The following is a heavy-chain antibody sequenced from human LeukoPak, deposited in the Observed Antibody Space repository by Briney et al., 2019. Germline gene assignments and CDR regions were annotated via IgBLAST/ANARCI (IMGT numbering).Heavy chain of an antibody. CDR2: ISSSSYI. CDR1: GFTFSSYS. CDR3: ARDYGYCSSTSCDP. D-gene: IGHD2-2*01. Sequence: GGSLRLSCAASGFTFSSYSMNWVRQAPGKGLEWVSSISSSSYIYYADSVKGRFTISRDNAKNSLYLQMNSLRAEDTAVYYCARDYGYCSSTSCDPWGQGTLVTVSS. V-gene: IGHV3-21*01. J-gene: IGHJ5*02.